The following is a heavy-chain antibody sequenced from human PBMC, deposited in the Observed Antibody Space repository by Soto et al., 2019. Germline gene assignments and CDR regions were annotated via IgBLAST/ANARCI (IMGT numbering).Heavy chain of an antibody. CDR2: INSSSSST. CDR1: GFTFSDYY. D-gene: IGHD2-15*01. CDR3: ARDSVAAYTIDY. V-gene: IGHV3-11*06. Sequence: WGSLRLSCAASGFTFSDYYMSWIRQAPGKGLEWVSYINSSSSSTNYADSEKGRITSSRNTAKNSLLLQMTIMRAENAAVYYCARDSVAAYTIDYWGQGTLVTVSS. J-gene: IGHJ4*02.